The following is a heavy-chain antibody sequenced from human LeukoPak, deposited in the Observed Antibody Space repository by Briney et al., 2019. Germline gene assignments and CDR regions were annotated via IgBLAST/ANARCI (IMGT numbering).Heavy chain of an antibody. D-gene: IGHD3-3*01. CDR2: ISGSGGST. V-gene: IGHV3-23*01. CDR3: AKVVLAPDFWSGYYFDY. CDR1: GFTSSSYA. Sequence: GGSLRLSCAASGFTSSSYAMSWVRQAPGKGLEWVSAISGSGGSTYYADSVKGRFTISRDNSKNTLYLQMNSLRAEDTAVYYCAKVVLAPDFWSGYYFDYWGQGTLVTVSS. J-gene: IGHJ4*02.